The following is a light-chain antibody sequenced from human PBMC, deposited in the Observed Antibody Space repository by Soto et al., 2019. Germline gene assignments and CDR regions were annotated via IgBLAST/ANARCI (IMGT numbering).Light chain of an antibody. Sequence: QSALTQPASVSGSPGQSITISCTGTSSDIGGYNYVSWYQQHPGKAPKLMIYDVSNRPSVVSNRFSGSKSGNTASLTISGLQAEDEAAYCCNSYTRSSTPYVFGTGPKVTAL. V-gene: IGLV2-14*03. J-gene: IGLJ1*01. CDR3: NSYTRSSTPYV. CDR2: DVS. CDR1: SSDIGGYNY.